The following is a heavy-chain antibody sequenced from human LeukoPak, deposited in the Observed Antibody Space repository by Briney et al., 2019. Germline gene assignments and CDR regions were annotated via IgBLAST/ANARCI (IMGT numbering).Heavy chain of an antibody. CDR2: ISSNGGST. Sequence: PGGSLRLSCSASGFTFTSYAMHWVRQAPGKGLDYVSAISSNGGSTYYADSVKGRFTISRDNSKNTLYLQMSSLGAEDTAVYYCVGEYDILTGYYRLDYWGQGTLVTVSS. V-gene: IGHV3-64D*06. CDR3: VGEYDILTGYYRLDY. J-gene: IGHJ4*02. CDR1: GFTFTSYA. D-gene: IGHD3-9*01.